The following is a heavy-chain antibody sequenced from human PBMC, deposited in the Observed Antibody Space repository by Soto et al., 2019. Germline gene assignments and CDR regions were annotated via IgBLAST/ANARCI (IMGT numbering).Heavy chain of an antibody. CDR1: GGSISSYY. V-gene: IGHV4-59*01. CDR3: ARFVQNDAFDI. D-gene: IGHD1-1*01. CDR2: IYYSGST. J-gene: IGHJ3*02. Sequence: PSETLSLTCTVSGGSISSYYWSWIRQPPGKGLEWIGYIYYSGSTNYNPSLKSRVTISVDTSKNQFSLKLSSVTAADTAVYYCARFVQNDAFDIWAQGTMVTVSS.